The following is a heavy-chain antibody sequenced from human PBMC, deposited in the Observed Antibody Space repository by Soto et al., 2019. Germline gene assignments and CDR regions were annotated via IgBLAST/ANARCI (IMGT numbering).Heavy chain of an antibody. CDR2: IYYSGST. D-gene: IGHD3-10*01. J-gene: IGHJ4*02. Sequence: SETLSLTCTVSGGSISSSSYYWGWIRQPPGKGLEWIGSIYYSGSTYYNPSLKIRVTISVDTSKNQFSLKLSSVTAADTAVYYCARRDSFLPGGSDYWGQGTLVTVSS. CDR3: ARRDSFLPGGSDY. CDR1: GGSISSSSYY. V-gene: IGHV4-39*01.